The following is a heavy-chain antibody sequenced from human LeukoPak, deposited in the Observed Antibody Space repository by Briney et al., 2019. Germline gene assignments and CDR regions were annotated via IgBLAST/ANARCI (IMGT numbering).Heavy chain of an antibody. CDR2: IYYSGST. D-gene: IGHD2-2*01. V-gene: IGHV4-30-4*08. CDR3: AIGTRPNWFDP. Sequence: PSETLSLTCTVSAGSISSNDYYWSCIRQPPGKGLEWIGYIYYSGSTYYNPSLKSRITISIDTSKNQFSLKLSSVTAADTAVYYCAIGTRPNWFDPWGQGTLVTVSS. CDR1: AGSISSNDYY. J-gene: IGHJ5*02.